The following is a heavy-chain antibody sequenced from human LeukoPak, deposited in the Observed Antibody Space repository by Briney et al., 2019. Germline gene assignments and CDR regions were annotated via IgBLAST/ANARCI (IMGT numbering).Heavy chain of an antibody. J-gene: IGHJ5*02. CDR2: INPNSGGT. D-gene: IGHD3-16*01. CDR1: GYTFTVYY. V-gene: IGHV1-2*02. Sequence: GASVTVSFKASGYTFTVYYMHWVRQAPGQGREWMGWINPNSGGTNYAQKFQGRVTMTRDTSISSAYRELSRLRSDDTAVYYCARDRRGTHWFDPWGQGTLVTVSS. CDR3: ARDRRGTHWFDP.